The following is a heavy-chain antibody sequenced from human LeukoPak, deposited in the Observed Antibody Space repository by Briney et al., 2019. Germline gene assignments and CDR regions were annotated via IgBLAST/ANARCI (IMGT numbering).Heavy chain of an antibody. Sequence: GGSLRLSCVVSGFTFNSYWMSWVRQAPGTGLELVANIKQDGSEKYYVNSVKGRFTISRDNAKNSLYLQMNNLRAEDTAVYYCARRYFDYWGPGTLVTVSS. J-gene: IGHJ4*02. CDR3: ARRYFDY. CDR1: GFTFNSYW. V-gene: IGHV3-7*01. CDR2: IKQDGSEK.